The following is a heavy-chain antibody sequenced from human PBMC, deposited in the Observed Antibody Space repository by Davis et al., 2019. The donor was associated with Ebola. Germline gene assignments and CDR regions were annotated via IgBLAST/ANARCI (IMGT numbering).Heavy chain of an antibody. Sequence: AASVKVSCKASGYTFKNSAISWVRQAPGQGLEWMGWISAYNGNTAYAQILQGRVTMTTDTSTSTAYMELRSLRSDDTAIYYCARDSFCTYGVCNDRDFDYWGQGTLVTVSS. CDR1: GYTFKNSA. CDR2: ISAYNGNT. J-gene: IGHJ4*02. CDR3: ARDSFCTYGVCNDRDFDY. V-gene: IGHV1-18*01. D-gene: IGHD2-8*01.